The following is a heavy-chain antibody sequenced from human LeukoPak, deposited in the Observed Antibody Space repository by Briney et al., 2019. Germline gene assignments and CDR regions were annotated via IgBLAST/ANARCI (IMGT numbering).Heavy chain of an antibody. CDR2: IYYSGST. CDR3: AREAYGSGSSYNFGTNNWFDP. CDR1: GGSISSDSYF. V-gene: IGHV4-39*07. J-gene: IGHJ5*02. D-gene: IGHD3-10*01. Sequence: KPSETLSLTCTVSGGSISSDSYFWGWIRQPPGKGLEWIGSIYYSGSTYYNPSLKSRVTISIDTSKTQFSLKVNSVTAADTAVYYCAREAYGSGSSYNFGTNNWFDPWGQGTLVTVSS.